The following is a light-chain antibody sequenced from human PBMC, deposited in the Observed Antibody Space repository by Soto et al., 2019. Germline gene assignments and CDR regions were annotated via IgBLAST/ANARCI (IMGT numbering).Light chain of an antibody. Sequence: EIVLTQSPGTLSLSPGERATLSCRASPSLNSGYLAWYQQRPGQALRLLIYGASTRATGVPDRFSGSGSGSGFTLTISILEPEDFAVYYCQQYGSSATFGPGTKVD. V-gene: IGKV3-20*01. J-gene: IGKJ3*01. CDR3: QQYGSSAT. CDR2: GAS. CDR1: PSLNSGY.